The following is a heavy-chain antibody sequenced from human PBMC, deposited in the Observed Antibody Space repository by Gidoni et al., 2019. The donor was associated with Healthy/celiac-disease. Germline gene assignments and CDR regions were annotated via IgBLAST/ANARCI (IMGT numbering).Heavy chain of an antibody. V-gene: IGHV1-69*01. CDR1: GGTFSSYA. D-gene: IGHD3-16*02. CDR2: IIPIFGTA. J-gene: IGHJ4*02. Sequence: QVQLVQSGAEVKKPGSSVKVSCKASGGTFSSYAISWVRQAPGQGLEWMGGIIPIFGTANYAQKFQGRVTITADESTSTAYMELSSLRSEDTAVYYCARAPYDYVWGSYRYYFDYWGQGTLVTVSS. CDR3: ARAPYDYVWGSYRYYFDY.